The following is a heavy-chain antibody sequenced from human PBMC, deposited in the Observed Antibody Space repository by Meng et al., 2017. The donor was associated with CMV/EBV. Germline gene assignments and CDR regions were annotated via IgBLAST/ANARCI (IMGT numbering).Heavy chain of an antibody. CDR1: GYTFTGYY. CDR3: AREITPRYDFWSGYLSDWFDP. Sequence: ASVKVSCKASGYTFTGYYMHWVRQAPGQGLEWMGWINPNSGGTNYAQKIQGRVTMTRDTSISTAYMELSRLRSDDTAVYYCAREITPRYDFWSGYLSDWFDPWGQGTLVTVSS. CDR2: INPNSGGT. J-gene: IGHJ5*02. V-gene: IGHV1-2*02. D-gene: IGHD3-3*01.